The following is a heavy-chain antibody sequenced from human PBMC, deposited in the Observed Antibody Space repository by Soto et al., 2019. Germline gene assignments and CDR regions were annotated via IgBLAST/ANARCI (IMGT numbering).Heavy chain of an antibody. J-gene: IGHJ6*02. V-gene: IGHV3-23*01. CDR3: AKGQSYCTNGVCYYYYYYGMDV. CDR2: ISGSGGST. Sequence: GGSLRLSCAASGFTFSSYAMSWVRQAPGKGLEWVSAISGSGGSTYYADSVKGRFTISRDNSKNTLYLQMNSLRAEDTAVYYCAKGQSYCTNGVCYYYYYYGMDVWGQGTTVTVSS. D-gene: IGHD2-8*01. CDR1: GFTFSSYA.